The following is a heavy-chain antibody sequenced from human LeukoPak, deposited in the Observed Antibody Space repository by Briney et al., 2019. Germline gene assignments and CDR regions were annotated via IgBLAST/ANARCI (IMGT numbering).Heavy chain of an antibody. D-gene: IGHD2-2*01. CDR3: ATAADLYNWFDP. Sequence: ASVKVSCKVSGYTLTELSMHWVRQAPGKGLEWMGGFDPEDGETIYVQKFQGRVTMTEDTSTDTAYMELSSLRSEDTAVYYCATAADLYNWFDPWGQGTLVTVSS. CDR1: GYTLTELS. V-gene: IGHV1-24*01. J-gene: IGHJ5*02. CDR2: FDPEDGET.